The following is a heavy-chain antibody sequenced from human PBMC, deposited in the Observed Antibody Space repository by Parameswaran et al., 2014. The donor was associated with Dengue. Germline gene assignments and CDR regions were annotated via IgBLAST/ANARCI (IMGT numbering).Heavy chain of an antibody. D-gene: IGHD3-10*01. CDR1: GYTFTGYY. Sequence: ASVKVSCKASGYTFTGYYMHWVRQAPGQGLEWMGWINPNSGGTNYAQKFQGWVTMTRDTSISTAYMELSRLRSDDTAVYYCARLAIPMVRGLIDDAVYYYGMDVWGQGTTGHRLL. V-gene: IGHV1-2*04. CDR3: ARLAIPMVRGLIDDAVYYYGMDV. J-gene: IGHJ6*02. CDR2: INPNSGGT.